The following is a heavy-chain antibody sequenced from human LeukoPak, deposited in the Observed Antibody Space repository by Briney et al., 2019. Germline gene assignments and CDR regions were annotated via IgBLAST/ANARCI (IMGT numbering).Heavy chain of an antibody. CDR3: AGRGEDGSYYDY. V-gene: IGHV3-74*01. Sequence: GGSLRLSCAASGFTFSSNWMHWVRQVPGKGLVWVSRINSDGSSTSYADSVKGRFTISRDNAKNTMYLQMNSLRAEDTAVYYCAGRGEDGSYYDYWGQGTLVTVSS. CDR1: GFTFSSNW. J-gene: IGHJ4*02. D-gene: IGHD1-26*01. CDR2: INSDGSST.